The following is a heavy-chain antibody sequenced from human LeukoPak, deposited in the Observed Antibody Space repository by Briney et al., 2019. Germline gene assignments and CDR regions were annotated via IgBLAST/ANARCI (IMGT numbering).Heavy chain of an antibody. CDR1: GFTFSGFY. CDR3: SRGGYSHAFDI. J-gene: IGHJ3*02. D-gene: IGHD2-15*01. V-gene: IGHV3-74*01. CDR2: INWDGSVT. Sequence: GRSLRLSCVASGFTFSGFYIHWVRQAPGKGLVWVSHINWDGSVTTYADSVRGRFTISRDNAKNTLYLQMDSLRAEDTAVYYCSRGGYSHAFDIWGQGTVVTVSS.